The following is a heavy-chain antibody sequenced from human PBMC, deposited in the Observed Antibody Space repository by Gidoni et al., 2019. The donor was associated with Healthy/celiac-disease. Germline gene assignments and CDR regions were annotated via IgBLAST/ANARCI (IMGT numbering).Heavy chain of an antibody. D-gene: IGHD6-13*01. CDR2: ISGSGGST. Sequence: EVQLLESGGGLVQPGGSLRLSCAASGFTFSSYAMSWVRQAPGKGLEWVSAISGSGGSTYYADSVKGRFTISRDNSKNTLYLQMNSLRAEDTAVYYCANGFRFAAAAAAYHFDYWGQGTLVTVSS. V-gene: IGHV3-23*01. CDR3: ANGFRFAAAAAAYHFDY. CDR1: GFTFSSYA. J-gene: IGHJ4*02.